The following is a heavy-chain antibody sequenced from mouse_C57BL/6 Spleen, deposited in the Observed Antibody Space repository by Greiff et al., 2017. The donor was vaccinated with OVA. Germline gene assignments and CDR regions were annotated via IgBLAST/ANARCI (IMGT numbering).Heavy chain of an antibody. J-gene: IGHJ2*01. D-gene: IGHD3-2*02. Sequence: QVHVKQPGAELVKPGASVKMSCKASGYTFTSYWITWVKQRPGQGLEWIGDIYPGSGSTNYNEKFKSKATLTVDTSSSTAYMQLSSLTSEDSAVYYCARSGSSGYVSYWGQGTTLTVSS. CDR2: IYPGSGST. CDR3: ARSGSSGYVSY. V-gene: IGHV1-55*01. CDR1: GYTFTSYW.